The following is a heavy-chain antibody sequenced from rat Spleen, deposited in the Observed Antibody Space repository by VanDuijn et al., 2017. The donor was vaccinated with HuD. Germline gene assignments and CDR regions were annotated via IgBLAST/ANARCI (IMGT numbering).Heavy chain of an antibody. CDR1: GFTFSDYY. V-gene: IGHV5-29*01. D-gene: IGHD1-1*01. Sequence: EVQLVESDGGLVQPGRSLKLSCAASGFTFSDYYMAWVRQAPTKGLEWVATISYDGSTTYYRDSVKGRFTISRDNAESTLYLQMDSLRSEATATYYCTREGLLQGDYWGQGVMVTVSS. CDR3: TREGLLQGDY. J-gene: IGHJ2*01. CDR2: ISYDGSTT.